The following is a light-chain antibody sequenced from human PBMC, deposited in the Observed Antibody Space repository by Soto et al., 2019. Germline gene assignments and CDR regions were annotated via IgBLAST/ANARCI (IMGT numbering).Light chain of an antibody. CDR1: SSDVGGYDY. J-gene: IGLJ1*01. CDR2: EVN. V-gene: IGLV2-8*01. CDR3: SSYAGSNNFDV. Sequence: QSALTQPPSASGSPGQSVTISCTGTSSDVGGYDYVSWYQHHPGKAPKLLIYEVNKRPSGVPDRFSGSKFGNTASLTVSGRQAEDEADYYCSSYAGSNNFDVFGTGTKLTVL.